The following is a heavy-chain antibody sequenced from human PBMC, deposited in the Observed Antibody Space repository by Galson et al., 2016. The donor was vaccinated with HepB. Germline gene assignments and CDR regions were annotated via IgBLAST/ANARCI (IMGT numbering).Heavy chain of an antibody. CDR1: GGSISSSGYY. Sequence: TLSLTCPVSGGSISSSGYYWSWIRQHPGKGLEWIGYIYYSGSTYYNPSLKSRVTISIDTSKNQFSLKLSSVTAADTAVYYCARAKVVIGSQYYFDYWGQGTLVTVSS. CDR3: ARAKVVIGSQYYFDY. J-gene: IGHJ4*02. V-gene: IGHV4-31*03. D-gene: IGHD3-22*01. CDR2: IYYSGST.